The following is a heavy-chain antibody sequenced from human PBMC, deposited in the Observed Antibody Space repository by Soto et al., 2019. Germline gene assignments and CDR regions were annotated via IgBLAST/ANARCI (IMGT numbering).Heavy chain of an antibody. Sequence: SLRLSCEPSGFALDTYAMHWVRQAPGKGMEWAALISFDGTKKNLADSVKGRFTISRDNSKSFVYLQMKSVRGEETAVYYCAKAVAAAYFHHYYGMDVWGQGTTVTVSS. CDR2: ISFDGTKK. D-gene: IGHD6-13*01. CDR1: GFALDTYA. V-gene: IGHV3-30-3*01. CDR3: AKAVAAAYFHHYYGMDV. J-gene: IGHJ6*02.